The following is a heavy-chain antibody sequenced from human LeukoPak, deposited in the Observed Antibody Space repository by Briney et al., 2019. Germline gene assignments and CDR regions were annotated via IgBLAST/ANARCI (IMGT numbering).Heavy chain of an antibody. D-gene: IGHD6-13*01. CDR2: IYYSGST. CDR3: ARQRCSSSWVHDY. J-gene: IGHJ4*02. V-gene: IGHV4-39*01. CDR1: GGSISSSSYY. Sequence: PSETLSLTCTVSGGSISSSSYYWGWIRQPPGKGLEWIGSIYYSGSTYYNPSLKSRVTISVDTSKNQFSLKLSSVTAADTAVYYCARQRCSSSWVHDYWGQGTLVTVSS.